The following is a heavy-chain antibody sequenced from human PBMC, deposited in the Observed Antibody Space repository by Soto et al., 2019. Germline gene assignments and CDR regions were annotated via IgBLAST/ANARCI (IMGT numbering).Heavy chain of an antibody. J-gene: IGHJ4*02. Sequence: KASETLSLTCTVSGGSISSGDYYWSWIRQPPGKGLEWIGYIYYSGSTYYNPSLKSRVTISVDNAKNSLYLQMNSLRGEDTAVYFCVGEVGFQLIYWGQGTLVTVSS. CDR3: VGEVGFQLIY. V-gene: IGHV4-30-4*01. D-gene: IGHD2-2*01. CDR1: GGSISSGDYY. CDR2: IYYSGST.